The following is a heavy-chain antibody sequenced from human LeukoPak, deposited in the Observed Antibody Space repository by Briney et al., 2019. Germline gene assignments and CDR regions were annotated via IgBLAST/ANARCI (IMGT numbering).Heavy chain of an antibody. Sequence: ASVKVSCKVSGYTLTELSMHWVRQAPGKGLEWMGGFDPEDGETIYAQKFQGRVTMTEDTSTDTAYMALSSLRSEDTAVYYCATLSGSYDYGAFDIWGQGTMVTVSS. D-gene: IGHD1-26*01. V-gene: IGHV1-24*01. CDR3: ATLSGSYDYGAFDI. CDR1: GYTLTELS. J-gene: IGHJ3*02. CDR2: FDPEDGET.